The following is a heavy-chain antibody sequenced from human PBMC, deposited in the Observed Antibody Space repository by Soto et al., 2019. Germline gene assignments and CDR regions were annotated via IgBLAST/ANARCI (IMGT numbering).Heavy chain of an antibody. J-gene: IGHJ4*02. D-gene: IGHD6-19*01. V-gene: IGHV1-69*13. CDR3: ASPSGLPYSCGWGYFDY. CDR1: GGTFSSYA. CDR2: IIPIFGTA. Sequence: AASVKVSCKASGGTFSSYAISWVRQAPGQGLEWMGGIIPIFGTANYAQKFQGRVTITADESTSTAYMELSSLRSEDTAVYYCASPSGLPYSCGWGYFDYWGQGTLVTVSS.